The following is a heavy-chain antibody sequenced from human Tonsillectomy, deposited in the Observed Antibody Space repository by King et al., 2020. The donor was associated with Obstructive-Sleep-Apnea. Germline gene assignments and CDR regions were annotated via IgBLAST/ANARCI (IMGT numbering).Heavy chain of an antibody. V-gene: IGHV3-33*01. CDR3: ARDPGRGWYDGLDI. J-gene: IGHJ3*02. Sequence: VQLVESGGGMVQPGRSLRLSCAASGFTFSNYAMHWVRQASGKGLEWVAVIWYDGSKKYYADSVKGRFTISRDKNKSTLYLQMNSLRAEDTALYYCARDPGRGWYDGLDIWGQGTMVTVSS. CDR1: GFTFSNYA. CDR2: IWYDGSKK. D-gene: IGHD6-19*01.